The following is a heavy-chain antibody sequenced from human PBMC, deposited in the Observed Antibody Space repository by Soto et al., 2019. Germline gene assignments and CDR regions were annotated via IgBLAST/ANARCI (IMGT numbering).Heavy chain of an antibody. J-gene: IGHJ6*02. D-gene: IGHD2-2*01. Sequence: PGGSLRLSCAASGFTVSSNYMSWVRQAPGKGLEWVSVIYSGGSTYYADSVKGRFTISRDNSKNTLYLQMNSLRAEDTAVYYCARVPRYCSSTSCPYYYYGMDVWGQGTTVTVSS. CDR1: GFTVSSNY. CDR3: ARVPRYCSSTSCPYYYYGMDV. V-gene: IGHV3-53*01. CDR2: IYSGGST.